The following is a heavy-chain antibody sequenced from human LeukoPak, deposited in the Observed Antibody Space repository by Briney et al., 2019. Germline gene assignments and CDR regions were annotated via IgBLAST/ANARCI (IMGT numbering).Heavy chain of an antibody. V-gene: IGHV4-39*01. CDR3: ARHGGVGVIPDFDY. D-gene: IGHD2-8*02. Sequence: SETLSLTCTVSGDSVSSSSYYWGWIRQPPGKGLEWIGSIYYSGSTYYNPSLKSRVTMSVDTSKNQFSLKLSSVTAADTAVYYCARHGGVGVIPDFDYWGPGTLVTVSS. J-gene: IGHJ4*02. CDR2: IYYSGST. CDR1: GDSVSSSSYY.